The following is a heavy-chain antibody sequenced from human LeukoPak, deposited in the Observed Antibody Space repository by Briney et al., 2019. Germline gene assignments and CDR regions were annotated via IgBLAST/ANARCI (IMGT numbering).Heavy chain of an antibody. CDR2: ISGSGGRT. J-gene: IGHJ4*02. Sequence: PGGSLRVSCAASGFTFSSYAMSWVRQAPGKGLEWVSAISGSGGRTYYADSVKGRFTISRDNSKNTLYLQMNSLRAEDTTVYYCAKQKPRAITMVRGVIRGDYFDYWGQGTLVTVSS. CDR1: GFTFSSYA. CDR3: AKQKPRAITMVRGVIRGDYFDY. D-gene: IGHD3-10*01. V-gene: IGHV3-23*01.